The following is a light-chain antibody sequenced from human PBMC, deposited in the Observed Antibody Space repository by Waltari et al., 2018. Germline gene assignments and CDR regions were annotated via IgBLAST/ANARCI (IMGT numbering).Light chain of an antibody. V-gene: IGLV1-47*01. J-gene: IGLJ2*01. CDR2: RND. CDR1: SFNIGYNF. CDR3: AAWDGSVSAHVV. Sequence: QSVLTQPPSASGPPGQRVIISCSGTSFNIGYNFVFWYHQNPGAAPKLLIYRNDQRPSGVPGRFSGSKSGTSASLAISGLRSEDEGDYYCAAWDGSVSAHVVFGGGTSVTVL.